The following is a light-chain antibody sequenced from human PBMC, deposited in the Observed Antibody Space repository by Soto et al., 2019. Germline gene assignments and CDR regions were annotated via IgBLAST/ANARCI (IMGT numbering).Light chain of an antibody. Sequence: DIQMTQSPSSLSASVGDRVTITCQASQGISRSLNWFQQKQGKAPKLLLYDASNLETGAPSRCSGRGSGTNFTFTVSSLQPEDMATYYCQQSYKLPLTFGGGTKVEIK. CDR2: DAS. V-gene: IGKV1-33*01. CDR1: QGISRS. J-gene: IGKJ4*01. CDR3: QQSYKLPLT.